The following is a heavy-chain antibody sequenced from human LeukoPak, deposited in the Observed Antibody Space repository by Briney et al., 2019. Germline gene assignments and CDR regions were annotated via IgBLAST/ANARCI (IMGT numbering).Heavy chain of an antibody. CDR2: IWYDGSNK. J-gene: IGHJ4*02. D-gene: IGHD5-24*01. CDR1: GFTFSSYG. V-gene: IGHV3-33*01. Sequence: GGSLRLSCAASGFTFSSYGMHWVRQAPGKGLEWVAVIWYDGSNKYYADSVKGRFTISRDNSKNTLYLQMNSLRAEDTAVYYRAREERASGYFDYWGQGTLVTVSS. CDR3: AREERASGYFDY.